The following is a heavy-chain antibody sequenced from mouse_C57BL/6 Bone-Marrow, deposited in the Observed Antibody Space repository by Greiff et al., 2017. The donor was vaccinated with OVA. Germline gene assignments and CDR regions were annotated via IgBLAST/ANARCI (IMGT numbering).Heavy chain of an antibody. V-gene: IGHV1-80*01. J-gene: IGHJ3*01. CDR2: IYPGDGDT. D-gene: IGHD1-1*01. CDR1: GYAFSSYW. Sequence: VESGASVKISCNASGYAFSSYWMNWVKQRPGKGLEWIGQIYPGDGDTNYNGKFKGKATLTADKSSSTAYMQLSSLTSEDSAVYFCARGGILRPFAYWGQGTLVTVSA. CDR3: ARGGILRPFAY.